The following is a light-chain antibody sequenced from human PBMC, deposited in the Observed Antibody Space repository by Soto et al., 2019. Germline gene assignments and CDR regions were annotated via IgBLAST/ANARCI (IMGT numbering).Light chain of an antibody. J-gene: IGKJ1*01. CDR2: GAS. CDR3: QHYGRAPS. CDR1: QSVGSAY. V-gene: IGKV3-20*01. Sequence: DIVLTQSPGTLSLSPGERATLSCRASQSVGSAYVGWYQQKPGQAPRLLIFGASRGATGIPDRFRGRWVGTNFPLTIHKGEPEDSAVEYWQHYGRAPSFGRGTKVDIK.